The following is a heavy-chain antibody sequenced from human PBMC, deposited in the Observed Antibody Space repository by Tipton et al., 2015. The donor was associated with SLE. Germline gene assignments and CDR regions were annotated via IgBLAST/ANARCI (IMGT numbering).Heavy chain of an antibody. Sequence: SLRLSCAASGFTFSSYEMNWVRQAPGKGLEWVSYISSSGSTIYYADSVKGRFTISRDNADYSLYLQMNTLRAEDTAVYYCAGLIAADNIYAFEIWGQGTMVTVSS. CDR2: ISSSGSTI. CDR1: GFTFSSYE. CDR3: AGLIAADNIYAFEI. J-gene: IGHJ3*02. V-gene: IGHV3-48*03. D-gene: IGHD6-6*01.